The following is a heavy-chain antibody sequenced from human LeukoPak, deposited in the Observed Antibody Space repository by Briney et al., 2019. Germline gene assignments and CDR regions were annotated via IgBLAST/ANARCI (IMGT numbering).Heavy chain of an antibody. Sequence: SETLSLTCTVSGGSISSYYWSWIRQPPGKGLEWIGYIYYSGSTNYNPSLKSRVTISVDTSKDQFSLKLSSVTAADTAVYYCARPRIVGARDAFDIWGQGKMVTVSS. D-gene: IGHD1-26*01. V-gene: IGHV4-59*08. CDR2: IYYSGST. CDR3: ARPRIVGARDAFDI. J-gene: IGHJ3*02. CDR1: GGSISSYY.